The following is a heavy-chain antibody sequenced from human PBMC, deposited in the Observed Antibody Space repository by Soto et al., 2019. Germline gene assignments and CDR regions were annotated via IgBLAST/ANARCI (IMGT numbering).Heavy chain of an antibody. D-gene: IGHD2-15*01. CDR3: AKRVGHCSGGSCYFFDN. Sequence: GGSLRLSCAASGFTFSDFAMSWVRQAPGKGLEWVSGISVSGGDTYYADSVKGRFTISRDNSKSTLYLQLNSLGAEDTALYYCAKRVGHCSGGSCYFFDNWGQGTLVTVSS. J-gene: IGHJ4*02. CDR2: ISVSGGDT. CDR1: GFTFSDFA. V-gene: IGHV3-23*01.